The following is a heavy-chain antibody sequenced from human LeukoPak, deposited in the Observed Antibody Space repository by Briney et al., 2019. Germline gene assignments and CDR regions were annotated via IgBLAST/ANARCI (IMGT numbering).Heavy chain of an antibody. CDR3: AGSWCPYDAFDI. Sequence: GGSLRLSCAASGFMFTSYWMSWVRQAPGKGLEWVANINQDGSAKYYVDSVKGRFNISRDNAKNSLYLQMNSLRAEDTAVYYCAGSWCPYDAFDIWGQGTMVSVSS. CDR2: INQDGSAK. CDR1: GFMFTSYW. J-gene: IGHJ3*02. D-gene: IGHD6-13*01. V-gene: IGHV3-7*01.